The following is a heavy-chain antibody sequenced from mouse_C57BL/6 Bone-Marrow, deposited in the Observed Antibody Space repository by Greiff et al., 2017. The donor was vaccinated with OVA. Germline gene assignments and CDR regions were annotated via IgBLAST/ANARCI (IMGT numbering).Heavy chain of an antibody. V-gene: IGHV10-1*01. CDR1: GFSFNTYA. CDR2: IRSKSNNYAT. J-gene: IGHJ3*01. CDR3: VRHSPNYYGSSYVFAY. Sequence: EVKLMESGGGLVQPKGSLKLSCAASGFSFNTYAMNWVRQAPGKGLEWVARIRSKSNNYATYYADSVKDRFTISRDDSESMLYLQMNNLKTEDTAMYYCVRHSPNYYGSSYVFAYWGQGTLVTVSA. D-gene: IGHD1-1*01.